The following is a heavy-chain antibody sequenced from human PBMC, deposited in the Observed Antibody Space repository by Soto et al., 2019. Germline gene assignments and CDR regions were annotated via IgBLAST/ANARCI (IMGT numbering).Heavy chain of an antibody. CDR1: GGAVIIGD. J-gene: IGHJ6*02. D-gene: IGHD3-10*01. V-gene: IGHV4-59*02. CDR3: ARRLMVGEVITHGMAV. CDR2: VSSSGST. Sequence: PSCTLRLSGVLGGGAVIIGDRSLIQQPPGKGLEWIGDVSSSGSTNYNPSLKSRVTMSVDTSKNQFSLKLNSVTAADTAVYYCARRLMVGEVITHGMAVWGQGTTVTVSS.